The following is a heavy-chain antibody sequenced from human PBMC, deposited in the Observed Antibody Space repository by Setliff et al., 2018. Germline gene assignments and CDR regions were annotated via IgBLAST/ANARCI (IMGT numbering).Heavy chain of an antibody. CDR3: ARMSGFLYMDV. D-gene: IGHD3-3*01. Sequence: SETLSLTCIVSGDSISSRTHYWSWIRQPAGKGLEWIGQIYTSWSSNYNPSLKSRVTMSVDASKNQISLKLMSVTAADTAVYYCARMSGFLYMDVWGKGTTVTVSS. CDR1: GDSISSRTHY. J-gene: IGHJ6*03. V-gene: IGHV4-61*09. CDR2: IYTSWSS.